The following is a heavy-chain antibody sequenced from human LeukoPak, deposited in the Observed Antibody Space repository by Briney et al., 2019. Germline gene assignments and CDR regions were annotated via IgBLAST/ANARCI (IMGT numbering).Heavy chain of an antibody. CDR1: GGSISSYY. V-gene: IGHV4-59*08. CDR2: IYYSGST. Sequence: SETLSLTCSVSGGSISSYYWSWIRQPPGKGLEWIGYIYYSGSTNYNPSLKSRVTISVDTSKNQISLKLSSVTAADTAVYYCARHSSSWFDYWGQGTLVTVSS. J-gene: IGHJ4*02. CDR3: ARHSSSWFDY. D-gene: IGHD6-13*01.